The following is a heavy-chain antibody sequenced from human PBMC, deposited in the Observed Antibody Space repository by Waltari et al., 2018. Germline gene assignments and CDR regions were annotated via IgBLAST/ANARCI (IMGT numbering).Heavy chain of an antibody. D-gene: IGHD6-13*01. CDR2: FDPEDGET. CDR1: GYTLTELS. V-gene: IGHV1-24*01. CDR3: ATGGIAAAAPPGDFDY. Sequence: QVQLVQSGAEVKTPGASVKVSCKVSGYTLTELSMHWVRQAPGKGLEWMGGFDPEDGETIYAQKFQGRVTMTEDTSTDTAYMELSSLRSEDTAVYYCATGGIAAAAPPGDFDYWGQGTLVTVSS. J-gene: IGHJ4*02.